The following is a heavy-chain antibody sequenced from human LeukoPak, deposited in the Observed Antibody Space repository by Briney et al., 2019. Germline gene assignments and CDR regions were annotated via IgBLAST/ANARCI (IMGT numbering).Heavy chain of an antibody. Sequence: GGSLRLSCAASGFTFSNAWMSWVRQAPGKGLEWVGRVKSKTDGGTTDYAAPVKGRFTISRDDSKSTLYLQMNSLKTEDTAVYYCTTVPARTGTTPFDYWGQGTLVTVSS. CDR3: TTVPARTGTTPFDY. V-gene: IGHV3-15*01. J-gene: IGHJ4*02. CDR1: GFTFSNAW. CDR2: VKSKTDGGTT. D-gene: IGHD1-7*01.